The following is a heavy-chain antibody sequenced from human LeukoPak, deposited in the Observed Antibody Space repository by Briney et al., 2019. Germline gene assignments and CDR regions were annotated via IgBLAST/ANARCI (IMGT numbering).Heavy chain of an antibody. Sequence: SETLSLTCTVSGGSISSYYRSWIRQPPGKGLEWIGYIYYSGSTNYNPSLKSRVTISVDTSKNQFSLKMSSVTAADTAVYYCARDHRRDDYGDFGVVYYFDYWGQGTLVTVSS. D-gene: IGHD4-17*01. J-gene: IGHJ4*02. CDR1: GGSISSYY. CDR2: IYYSGST. CDR3: ARDHRRDDYGDFGVVYYFDY. V-gene: IGHV4-59*01.